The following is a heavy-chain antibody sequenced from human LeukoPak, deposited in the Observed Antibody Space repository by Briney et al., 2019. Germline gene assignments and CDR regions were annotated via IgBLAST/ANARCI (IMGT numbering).Heavy chain of an antibody. D-gene: IGHD6-19*01. J-gene: IGHJ5*02. CDR2: ISSSSSYI. V-gene: IGHV3-21*01. Sequence: RSGGSLRLSCAASGFTFSSYSMNWVRQAPGKGLEWVSSISSSSSYIYYADSVKGRFTISRDNAKNSLYLQMNSLRAEDTAVYYCARDSSGWTPPASWGQGTLVTVSS. CDR3: ARDSSGWTPPAS. CDR1: GFTFSSYS.